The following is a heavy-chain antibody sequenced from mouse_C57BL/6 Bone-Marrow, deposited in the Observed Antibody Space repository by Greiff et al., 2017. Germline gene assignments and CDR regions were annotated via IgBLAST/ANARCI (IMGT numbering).Heavy chain of an antibody. D-gene: IGHD3-3*01. CDR3: TRPGTRGDY. CDR1: GFTFSSYA. J-gene: IGHJ2*01. V-gene: IGHV5-9-1*02. Sequence: EVQVVESGAGFVKPGGSLKLSCAASGFTFSSYAMSWVRQTPEKRLEWVAYISSGGDYIYYADTVKGRFTISRDNARNTLYLQMSSLKSEDTAMYYCTRPGTRGDYWGQGTTLTVSS. CDR2: ISSGGDYI.